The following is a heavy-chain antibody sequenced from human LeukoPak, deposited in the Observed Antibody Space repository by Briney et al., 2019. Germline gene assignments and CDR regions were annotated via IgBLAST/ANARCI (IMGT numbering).Heavy chain of an antibody. J-gene: IGHJ4*02. V-gene: IGHV4-34*01. CDR3: ARGGVATIDD. D-gene: IGHD5-12*01. CDR2: INHSGST. Sequence: SETLSLTCAVYGGSFSGYYRSWIRPPPGKGLEWIGEINHSGSTNYNPSLKSRVTISVDTSKNQFSLKLSSVTAADTAVYYCARGGVATIDDWGQGTLVTVSS. CDR1: GGSFSGYY.